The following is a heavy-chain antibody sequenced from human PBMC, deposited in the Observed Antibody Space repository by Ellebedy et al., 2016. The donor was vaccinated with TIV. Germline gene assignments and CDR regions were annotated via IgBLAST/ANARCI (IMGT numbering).Heavy chain of an antibody. Sequence: AASVKVSCKVSGYTLTELRLHWVRQTPGKGLEWMGGFDPEDGEAIYAQKFQGRITMTEDTSTNTAHMELRSLRSEDTAVYYCATDWLLQRSFDYWGQGTLVTVSS. CDR3: ATDWLLQRSFDY. D-gene: IGHD2-15*01. CDR2: FDPEDGEA. J-gene: IGHJ4*02. CDR1: GYTLTELR. V-gene: IGHV1-24*01.